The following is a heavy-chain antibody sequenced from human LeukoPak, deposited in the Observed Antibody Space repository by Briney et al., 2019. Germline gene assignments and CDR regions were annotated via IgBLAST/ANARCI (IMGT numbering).Heavy chain of an antibody. CDR1: GYSFSDYW. V-gene: IGHV5-51*01. CDR3: ARHAYHDENSGYYFAY. Sequence: GESLKISCKGSGYSFSDYWIGWVRQMAGKGLEWMGIIYPGASDIGYSPSFQGQVTISADKSSSTAFLQWSSLKASDTAMYYCARHAYHDENSGYYFAYWGQGTPVTVSS. D-gene: IGHD3-22*01. J-gene: IGHJ4*02. CDR2: IYPGASDI.